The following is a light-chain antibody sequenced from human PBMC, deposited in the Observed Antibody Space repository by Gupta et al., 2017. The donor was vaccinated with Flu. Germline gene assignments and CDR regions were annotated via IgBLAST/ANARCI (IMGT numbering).Light chain of an antibody. CDR2: GAS. CDR3: QQYGSSPLT. CDR1: QSVRSSY. J-gene: IGKJ1*01. Sequence: GTLSWSPGERATLSCRASQSVRSSYLAWYQQKPGQAPRLLIYGASSTATGIPDRFSGSGSGTDFTLTISRLEPEDFAVYYCQQYGSSPLTFGQGTKVEAK. V-gene: IGKV3-20*01.